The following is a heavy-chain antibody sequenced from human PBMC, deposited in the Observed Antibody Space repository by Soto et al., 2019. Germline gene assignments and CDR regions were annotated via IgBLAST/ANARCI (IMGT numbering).Heavy chain of an antibody. Sequence: ASVKVSCKASGYTFPGYYMHWVRQAPGQGLEWMGWINPNSGGTNYAQKFQGWVTMTRDTSISTAYMELSRLRSDDTAVYYCARSYCSGGSCHGAFDIWGQGTMVTVSS. CDR2: INPNSGGT. J-gene: IGHJ3*02. V-gene: IGHV1-2*04. CDR1: GYTFPGYY. CDR3: ARSYCSGGSCHGAFDI. D-gene: IGHD2-15*01.